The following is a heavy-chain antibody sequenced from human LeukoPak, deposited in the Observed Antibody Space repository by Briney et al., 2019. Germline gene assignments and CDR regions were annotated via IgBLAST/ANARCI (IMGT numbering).Heavy chain of an antibody. J-gene: IGHJ4*02. D-gene: IGHD6-25*01. V-gene: IGHV3-15*01. CDR3: ATDSSDSFDF. CDR2: IKSKTGGGTT. Sequence: PVGSLRLSCAASGFTFSNAWMSWVRRAPGEGLEWVGRIKSKTGGGTTDYAAHVKGRLNLSRDDPRNTLYLQMNSLKTEDTAVYYCATDSSDSFDFWGQGTLVTVSS. CDR1: GFTFSNAW.